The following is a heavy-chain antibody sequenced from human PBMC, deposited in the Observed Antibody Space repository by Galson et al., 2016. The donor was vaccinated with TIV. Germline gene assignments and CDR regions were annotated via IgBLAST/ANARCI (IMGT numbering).Heavy chain of an antibody. D-gene: IGHD1/OR15-1a*01. CDR3: AKIGQEHDAFDI. Sequence: SVKVSCKASGCTFTEYYIHWVRQAPGQGLEWMGWINPNSGGTMYAQKFQGWVTMTRDTSITTAYMELSRLKSDDTAVYYCAKIGQEHDAFDIWGQGTMVTVFS. CDR1: GCTFTEYY. CDR2: INPNSGGT. V-gene: IGHV1-2*04. J-gene: IGHJ3*02.